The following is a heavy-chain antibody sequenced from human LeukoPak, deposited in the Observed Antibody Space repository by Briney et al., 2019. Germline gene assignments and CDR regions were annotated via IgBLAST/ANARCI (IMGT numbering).Heavy chain of an antibody. Sequence: SETLSLTCTVSGYSISTGYYWDWIRQPPGKGLEWIGTFYHGGSTYYNPSLKSRVTISVDTSKNQFSLKLSSVTAADTAVYYCAREGLNMVRGVIPKEAWGWFDPWGQGTLVTVSS. J-gene: IGHJ5*02. CDR3: AREGLNMVRGVIPKEAWGWFDP. CDR1: GYSISTGYY. D-gene: IGHD3-10*01. CDR2: FYHGGST. V-gene: IGHV4-38-2*02.